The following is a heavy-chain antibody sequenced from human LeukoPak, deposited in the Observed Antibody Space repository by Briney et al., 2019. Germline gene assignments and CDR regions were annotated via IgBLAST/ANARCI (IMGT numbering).Heavy chain of an antibody. D-gene: IGHD2-2*01. J-gene: IGHJ6*03. V-gene: IGHV4-39*07. Sequence: NTSETLSLTCTVSGGSISSSSYYWGWIRQPPGKGLEWIGRIYTSGSTNYNPSLKSRVTISVDTSKNQFSLRLSSLTAADTAVYYCARDLYCSSNSCYFYYYYMDVWGKGTTVTVSS. CDR1: GGSISSSSYY. CDR2: IYTSGST. CDR3: ARDLYCSSNSCYFYYYYMDV.